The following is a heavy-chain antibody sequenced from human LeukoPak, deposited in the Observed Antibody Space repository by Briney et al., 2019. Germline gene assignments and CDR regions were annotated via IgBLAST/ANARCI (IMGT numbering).Heavy chain of an antibody. J-gene: IGHJ4*02. CDR3: ARGLNSNFPNYYFDY. V-gene: IGHV1-18*01. D-gene: IGHD4-11*01. Sequence: ASVKVSCKASSYTFTNYGISWARQAAGQGLEWMGWISIYNGNTNYAQNFQGRVAMTTDTSTSTAYMEVRSLRFDDTAVYYCARGLNSNFPNYYFDYWGQGTLVTVSS. CDR2: ISIYNGNT. CDR1: SYTFTNYG.